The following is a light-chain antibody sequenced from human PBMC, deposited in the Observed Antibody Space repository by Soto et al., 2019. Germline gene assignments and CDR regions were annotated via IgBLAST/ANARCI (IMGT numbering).Light chain of an antibody. V-gene: IGLV2-11*01. CDR3: YSYAGTYTWV. CDR1: NSDVGGYKH. CDR2: DVN. Sequence: QSALTQPRSVSGSPGQSVTISCTRTNSDVGGYKHVSWYQQHPGKAPKLMIYDVNKRPSGVPDRFFGSKSGNTASLTISGLQAEDEAVYYCYSYAGTYTWVFGGGTKVTVL. J-gene: IGLJ3*02.